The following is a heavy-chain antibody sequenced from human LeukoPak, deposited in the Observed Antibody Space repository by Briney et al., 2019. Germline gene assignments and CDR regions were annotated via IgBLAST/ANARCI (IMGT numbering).Heavy chain of an antibody. D-gene: IGHD3-9*01. Sequence: PSQTLSLTCTVSGGSISSGGYYWSWIRQHPGKGLEWIGYIYYSGSTYYNPSLKSRVTISVDTSKNQFSLKLSSVTAADTAVYYCARVLRYFDWFLGWFDPWGQGTLVTVSS. CDR2: IYYSGST. V-gene: IGHV4-31*03. CDR3: ARVLRYFDWFLGWFDP. J-gene: IGHJ5*02. CDR1: GGSISSGGYY.